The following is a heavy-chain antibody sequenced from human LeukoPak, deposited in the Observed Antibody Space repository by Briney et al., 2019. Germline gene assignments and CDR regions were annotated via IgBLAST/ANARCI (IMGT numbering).Heavy chain of an antibody. V-gene: IGHV3-74*01. Sequence: GGSLRLSCAASGFTFSSYWMHWVRQAPGQGLVWVSRINSDGSSTSYADSVKGRFTISRDNAKNTLYLQMNSLRAEDTAVYYRARDHRRSDCYYRYWGQGTLVTVSS. D-gene: IGHD2-21*02. CDR2: INSDGSST. CDR3: ARDHRRSDCYYRY. J-gene: IGHJ4*02. CDR1: GFTFSSYW.